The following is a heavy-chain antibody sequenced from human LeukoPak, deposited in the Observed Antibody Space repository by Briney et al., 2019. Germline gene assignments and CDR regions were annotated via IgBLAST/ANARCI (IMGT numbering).Heavy chain of an antibody. D-gene: IGHD2-2*01. J-gene: IGHJ5*02. CDR3: ARGSPYCSSTSCLRFDP. Sequence: SETLSLTCTVFGVSISSYYWSWLRQPAGKGREWIGRIYSSGSTNYHPSLKSRVTMSVDTSKTQFSLKLSSVTAADTAVYYCARGSPYCSSTSCLRFDPWGQGTLVTVSS. CDR2: IYSSGST. V-gene: IGHV4-4*07. CDR1: GVSISSYY.